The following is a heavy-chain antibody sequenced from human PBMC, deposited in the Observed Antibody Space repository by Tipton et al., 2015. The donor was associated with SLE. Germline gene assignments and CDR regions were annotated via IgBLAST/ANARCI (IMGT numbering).Heavy chain of an antibody. J-gene: IGHJ4*02. CDR1: GFTFNVYG. Sequence: SLRLSCAASGFTFNVYGMHWLRQAPGKGLEWVAVSWFDGSEKHYVDSLKERLTISRDNAKKSVYLQMNSLRAEDTAVYYCARGKYYFDYWGQGALVTVSS. CDR3: ARGKYYFDY. V-gene: IGHV3-33*08. D-gene: IGHD2/OR15-2a*01. CDR2: SWFDGSEK.